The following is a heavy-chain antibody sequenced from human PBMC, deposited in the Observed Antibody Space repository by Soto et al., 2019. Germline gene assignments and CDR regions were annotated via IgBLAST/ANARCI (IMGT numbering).Heavy chain of an antibody. D-gene: IGHD3-10*01. CDR2: ISYDGSNK. CDR3: AIINLGSGSYSYFYF. V-gene: IGHV3-30-3*01. CDR1: GFTFSSYA. J-gene: IGHJ4*02. Sequence: QVQLVESGGGVVQPGRSLRLSCAASGFTFSSYAMHWVRQAPGKGLEWVAVISYDGSNKYYADSVKGRFTISRDNSKNTLHLQMNSVGAEATAVYYCAIINLGSGSYSYFYFLGQGTLVTGSS.